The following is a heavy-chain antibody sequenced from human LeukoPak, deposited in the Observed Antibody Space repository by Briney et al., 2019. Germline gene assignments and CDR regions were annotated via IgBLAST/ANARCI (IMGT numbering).Heavy chain of an antibody. J-gene: IGHJ4*02. CDR2: IYYSGST. CDR3: ARVRGVSQHFDY. CDR1: GGSISSYY. D-gene: IGHD2-8*02. V-gene: IGHV4-59*01. Sequence: SETLSLTCTVSGGSISSYYWSWIRQPPGKGLEWIGYIYYSGSTNYNPSLKSRVTISVDTSKNQFSLKLSSVTAADTAVYYCARVRGVSQHFDYWGQGTLATVSS.